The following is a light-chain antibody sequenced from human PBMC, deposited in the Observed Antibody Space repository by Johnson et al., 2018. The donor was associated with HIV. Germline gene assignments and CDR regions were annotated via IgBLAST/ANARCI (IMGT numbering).Light chain of an antibody. CDR1: SSNIGNNY. CDR2: DNN. V-gene: IGLV1-51*01. CDR3: ETWDSSLSWV. Sequence: SVLTQPPSVSAAPGQKVTISCSGSSSNIGNNYVSWYQQLPGTAPKLLIYDNNKRPSGIPDRFSGSKSGTSATLGITGLQTGDEADYYCETWDSSLSWVFGTGTKVTVL. J-gene: IGLJ1*01.